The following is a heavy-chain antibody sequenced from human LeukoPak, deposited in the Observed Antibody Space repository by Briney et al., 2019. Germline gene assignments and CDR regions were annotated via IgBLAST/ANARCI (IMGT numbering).Heavy chain of an antibody. V-gene: IGHV1-18*01. CDR1: GYTFTSYG. CDR2: IRVYNGDT. J-gene: IGHJ4*02. Sequence: ASVKVSCKASGYTFTSYGISWVRQAPGQGLEWMGWIRVYNGDTNYAQKLQGRVTMTTDTSTSTAYMELRSLRSDDTAVYYCARPMGSGKVLDYWGQGTLVTVSS. CDR3: ARPMGSGKVLDY. D-gene: IGHD6-19*01.